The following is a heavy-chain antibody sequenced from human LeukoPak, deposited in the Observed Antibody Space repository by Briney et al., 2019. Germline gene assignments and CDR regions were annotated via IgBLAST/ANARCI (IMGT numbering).Heavy chain of an antibody. CDR3: ARELRMIVDTAMVARWFDP. V-gene: IGHV6-1*01. Sequence: SQTLSLTCAISGDSVSSNSAAWNWIRQSPSRGLEWLGRTYYRSKWYNDYAVSVKSRITINPDTSKNQFSLQLNSVTPEDTAVYYCARELRMIVDTAMVARWFDPWGQGTLVTVSS. CDR1: GDSVSSNSAA. CDR2: TYYRSKWYN. D-gene: IGHD5-18*01. J-gene: IGHJ5*02.